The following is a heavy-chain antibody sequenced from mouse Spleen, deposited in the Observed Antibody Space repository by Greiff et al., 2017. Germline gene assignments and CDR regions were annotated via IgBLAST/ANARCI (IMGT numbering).Heavy chain of an antibody. J-gene: IGHJ3*01. CDR3: ARFVGGFAY. CDR1: GYSFTGYY. V-gene: IGHV1-42*01. D-gene: IGHD4-1*01. CDR2: INPSTGGT. Sequence: EVQLQQSGPELVKPGASVKISCKASGYSFTGYYMNWVKQSPEKSLEWIGEINPSTGGTTYNQKFKAKATLTVDKSSSTAYMQLKSLTSEDSAVYYCARFVGGFAYWGQGTLVTVSA.